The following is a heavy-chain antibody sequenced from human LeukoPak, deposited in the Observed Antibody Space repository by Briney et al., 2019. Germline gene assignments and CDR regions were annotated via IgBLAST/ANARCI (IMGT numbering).Heavy chain of an antibody. CDR1: GFSFSSYD. V-gene: IGHV3-23*01. D-gene: IGHD4-17*01. CDR3: ARKGQADDYGKPA. Sequence: GGSLRLPCAASGFSFSSYDMRWVRQAPGKGLECVSTISRGVGTTGYADSVKGRFIISRDNSKNMLYLQMNNLRADDTAVYYCARKGQADDYGKPAWGQGTLVTVSS. CDR2: ISRGVGTT. J-gene: IGHJ5*02.